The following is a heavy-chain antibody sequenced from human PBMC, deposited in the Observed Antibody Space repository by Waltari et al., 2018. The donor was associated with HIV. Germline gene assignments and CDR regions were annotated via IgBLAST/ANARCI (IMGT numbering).Heavy chain of an antibody. CDR3: ARDKGASDTYKAEYFQH. V-gene: IGHV1-18*01. CDR1: GYTFASYV. J-gene: IGHJ1*01. Sequence: VQSEREMKPPGASVKVSCKPPGYTFASYVITWLRLAPGQGFEWVGWISAYNGNTNYAQKFRGRVTLTTDTSTSTAYMELRGLRHEDTAIYYCARDKGASDTYKAEYFQHWGRGTLVSVSA. CDR2: ISAYNGNT. D-gene: IGHD1-20*01.